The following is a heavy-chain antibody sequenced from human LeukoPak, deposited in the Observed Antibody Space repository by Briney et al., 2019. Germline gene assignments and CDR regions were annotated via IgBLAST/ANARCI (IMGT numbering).Heavy chain of an antibody. CDR3: ARINRQQLVLDY. CDR1: GYSISSGYY. D-gene: IGHD6-13*01. CDR2: IYHSGST. J-gene: IGHJ4*02. Sequence: PSETLSLTCAVSGYSISSGYYWGWIRQPPGKGLEWIGSIYHSGSTYYNPSLKSRATISVDTSKTQFSLKLSSVTAADTAVYYCARINRQQLVLDYWGQGTLVTVSS. V-gene: IGHV4-38-2*01.